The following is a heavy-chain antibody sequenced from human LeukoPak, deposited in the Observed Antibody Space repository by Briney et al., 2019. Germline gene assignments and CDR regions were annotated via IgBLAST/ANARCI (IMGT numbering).Heavy chain of an antibody. CDR2: ISYDGSNK. CDR1: GFTFSSYA. D-gene: IGHD6-13*01. Sequence: AGRSLRLSCAASGFTFSSYAMHWVRQAPGKGLEWVAVISYDGSNKYYADSVKGRFTISRDNPKNTLYLQMNSLRAEDTAVYYCARDGAAAPGGWFDPWGQGTLVTVPS. CDR3: ARDGAAAPGGWFDP. J-gene: IGHJ5*02. V-gene: IGHV3-30-3*01.